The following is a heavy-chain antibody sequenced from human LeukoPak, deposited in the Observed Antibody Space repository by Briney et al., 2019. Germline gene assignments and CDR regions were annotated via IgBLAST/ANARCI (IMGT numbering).Heavy chain of an antibody. J-gene: IGHJ6*02. D-gene: IGHD4-17*01. Sequence: GGSLRLSCAASGFTFSSYAMSWVRQAPGKGLEWVSAISGSGGSTYYADSAKGRFTISRDNSKNTLYLQMNSLRAEDTAVYYCAKDTYDYGDYEYGSGMDVWGQGTTVTVSS. CDR3: AKDTYDYGDYEYGSGMDV. V-gene: IGHV3-23*01. CDR2: ISGSGGST. CDR1: GFTFSSYA.